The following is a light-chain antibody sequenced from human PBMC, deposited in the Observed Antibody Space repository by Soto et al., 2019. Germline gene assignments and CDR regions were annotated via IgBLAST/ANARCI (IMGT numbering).Light chain of an antibody. Sequence: DIRMSQSPSSVSGSXGDRVTIPCRASLGIGNXLGGYQQKPGKAPTRXXSLTYSLQPGGPSRFSGSGSATDFSLTISSRQPEDSATYFGLQHNSYPRTFGPGTKVDIK. CDR1: LGIGNX. CDR2: LTY. J-gene: IGKJ1*01. V-gene: IGKV1-17*01. CDR3: LQHNSYPRT.